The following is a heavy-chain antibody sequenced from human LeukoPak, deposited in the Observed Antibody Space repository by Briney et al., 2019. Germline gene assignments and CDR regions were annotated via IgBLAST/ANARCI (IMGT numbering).Heavy chain of an antibody. Sequence: ASVKVSCKASGYTFTSYSMHWVRQAPGQGLEWMGVINPSGGSTSFAQKFQGRVTMTRDTSTSTVYMELSGLRSEDTAVYYYARDGHKYSVSYLDAFDIWGQGTMVTVSS. J-gene: IGHJ3*02. V-gene: IGHV1-46*01. CDR3: ARDGHKYSVSYLDAFDI. CDR1: GYTFTSYS. D-gene: IGHD1-26*01. CDR2: INPSGGST.